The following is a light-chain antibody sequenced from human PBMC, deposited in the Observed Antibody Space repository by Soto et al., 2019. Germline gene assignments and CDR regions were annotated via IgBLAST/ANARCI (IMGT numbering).Light chain of an antibody. CDR2: AAS. J-gene: IGKJ3*01. CDR1: QGISNY. CDR3: QKYNSAPPGVT. V-gene: IGKV1-27*01. Sequence: DIPMTQSPSSLSASVGDRVTITCRASQGISNYLAWYQQKPGKVPNLLIYAASTLQSGVPSRFSGSGSGTDFTLTISSLQPEDVATYYCQKYNSAPPGVTFGPGTKVDIK.